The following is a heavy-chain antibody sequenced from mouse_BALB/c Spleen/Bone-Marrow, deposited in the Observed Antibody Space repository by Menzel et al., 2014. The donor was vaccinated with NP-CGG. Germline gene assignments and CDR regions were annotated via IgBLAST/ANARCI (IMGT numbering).Heavy chain of an antibody. V-gene: IGHV2-9*02. D-gene: IGHD1-1*01. CDR1: GFSLTNYG. CDR2: IWAGGST. Sequence: VQLQESGPGLVSPSQSLSITCTVSGFSLTNYGVHWVRQPLGKGLEWLGVIWAGGSTNYNSALMSRLSISKDNSKSQVFLKMNSLQTDDTAMYYCARDYYGSLYAMDYWGQGTSVTVSS. CDR3: ARDYYGSLYAMDY. J-gene: IGHJ4*01.